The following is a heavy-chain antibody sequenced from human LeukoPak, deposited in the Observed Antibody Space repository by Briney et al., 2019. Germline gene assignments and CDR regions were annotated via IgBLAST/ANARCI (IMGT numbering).Heavy chain of an antibody. J-gene: IGHJ4*02. V-gene: IGHV3-11*01. Sequence: PGGSLRLSRAASGFTFSDYYMSWIRQAPGKGLEWVSYISSSGGTIYYADSVKGRLTISRDNAQNSLYLQMNSLRAEDTAVYYCARAKGSYSFDYWGQGTLVTVSS. D-gene: IGHD3-10*01. CDR1: GFTFSDYY. CDR2: ISSSGGTI. CDR3: ARAKGSYSFDY.